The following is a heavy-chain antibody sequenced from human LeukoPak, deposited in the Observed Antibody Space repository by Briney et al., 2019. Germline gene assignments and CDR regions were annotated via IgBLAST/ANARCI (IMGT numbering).Heavy chain of an antibody. CDR3: ARDRPYTGGWRGFDY. Sequence: SVKVSCKASGGTFSRYAISWVRQAPGQGLEWMGGIIPMFGIANYAQKFQGRVTITADESTSTAYMELSSLRSEDTAVYYCARDRPYTGGWRGFDYWGQGTLATVSS. D-gene: IGHD6-19*01. CDR2: IIPMFGIA. J-gene: IGHJ4*02. CDR1: GGTFSRYA. V-gene: IGHV1-69*13.